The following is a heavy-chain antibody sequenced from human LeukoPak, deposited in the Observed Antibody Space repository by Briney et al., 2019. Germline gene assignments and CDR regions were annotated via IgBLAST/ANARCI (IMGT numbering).Heavy chain of an antibody. Sequence: GGSLRLSCTSSAFTFSSYTMNWVRRAPGKGLEWLCAINYNGAITDYADSVKGRFTISRDNAKNSLYLRMDSLRAEDTALYYCARDRLGPSFSVSHFDLWGQGTLVTVSS. V-gene: IGHV3-20*04. CDR2: INYNGAIT. CDR3: ARDRLGPSFSVSHFDL. D-gene: IGHD3-3*02. J-gene: IGHJ4*02. CDR1: AFTFSSYT.